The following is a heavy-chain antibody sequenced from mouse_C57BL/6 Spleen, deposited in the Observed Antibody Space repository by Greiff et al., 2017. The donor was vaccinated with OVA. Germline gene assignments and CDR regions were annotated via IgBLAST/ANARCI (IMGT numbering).Heavy chain of an antibody. J-gene: IGHJ2*01. CDR1: GFTFSSYA. D-gene: IGHD6-1*01. Sequence: EVKLEESGEGLVKPGGSLKLSCAASGFTFSSYAMSWVRQTPEKRLEWVAYISSGGDYIYYADTVKGRFTISRDNARNTLYLQMSSLKSEDTAMYYCTRDPAYYFDYWGQGTTLTVSS. V-gene: IGHV5-9-1*02. CDR2: ISSGGDYI. CDR3: TRDPAYYFDY.